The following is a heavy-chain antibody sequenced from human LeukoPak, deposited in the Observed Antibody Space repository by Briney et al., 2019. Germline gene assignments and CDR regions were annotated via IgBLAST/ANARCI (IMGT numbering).Heavy chain of an antibody. CDR1: GDSVSSNSAA. J-gene: IGHJ1*01. CDR2: TYYRSMWYY. D-gene: IGHD2-2*01. Sequence: SQTLSLTCAISGDSVSSNSAAWNWIRQSPSRGLEWLGRTYYRSMWYYEYALSVKSRITINPDTSENQLSLQLNSVTPEDTAVYYCASGPAAFVDWGQGTLVTVSS. CDR3: ASGPAAFVD. V-gene: IGHV6-1*01.